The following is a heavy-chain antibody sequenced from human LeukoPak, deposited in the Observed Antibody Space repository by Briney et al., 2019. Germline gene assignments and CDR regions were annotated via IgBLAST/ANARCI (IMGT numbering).Heavy chain of an antibody. CDR2: TFYRSKWYN. J-gene: IGHJ4*02. Sequence: SQTLSLTCAISGDSVSRHDLTWDWVRQSPSRGLEGLGRTFYRSKWYNDYAVSVKSRITASPDTSKNQFSLHLNSVTPEDTAVYCCVRSYDWVFDYWGQGTRVTVSS. CDR1: GDSVSRHDLT. D-gene: IGHD1-1*01. V-gene: IGHV6-1*01. CDR3: VRSYDWVFDY.